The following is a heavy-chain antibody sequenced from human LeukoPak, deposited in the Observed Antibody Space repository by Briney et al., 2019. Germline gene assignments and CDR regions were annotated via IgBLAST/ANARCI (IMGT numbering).Heavy chain of an antibody. CDR1: GFTVSSNY. Sequence: GGSLRLSCAASGFTVSSNYMSWVRQAPGKGLEWVSVIYSGGSTYYADSVKGRFTISRDNSKNTLYLQMNSLRAEDTAVHYCARDRGVVPAAEFDYWGQGTLVTVSS. V-gene: IGHV3-66*01. CDR2: IYSGGST. J-gene: IGHJ4*02. CDR3: ARDRGVVPAAEFDY. D-gene: IGHD2-2*01.